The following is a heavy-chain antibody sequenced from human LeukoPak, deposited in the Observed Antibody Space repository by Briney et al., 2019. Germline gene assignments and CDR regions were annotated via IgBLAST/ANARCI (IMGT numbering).Heavy chain of an antibody. CDR3: AVGYCSSTSCYPI. CDR2: ISAYNGNT. J-gene: IGHJ3*02. CDR1: GGTFSSYA. D-gene: IGHD2-2*01. V-gene: IGHV1-18*01. Sequence: ASVKVSCTASGGTFSSYAISWVRQAPGQGLEWMGWISAYNGNTNYAQKLQGRVTMTTDPSTRTAYMELRSLRSDDPAVYYCAVGYCSSTSCYPIWGQGTMVTVSS.